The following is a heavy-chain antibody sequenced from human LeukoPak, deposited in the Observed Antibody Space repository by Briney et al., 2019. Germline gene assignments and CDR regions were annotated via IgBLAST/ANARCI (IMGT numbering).Heavy chain of an antibody. Sequence: GGSLRLSCAASGFTFSSYGMHWVRQAPGKGLEWVAFVRYDGSNKYYADSVKGRFTISRDNSKNTLYLQMNSLRAEDTAVYYCARPRSGWYGSDYWGQGTLVTVSS. D-gene: IGHD6-19*01. CDR1: GFTFSSYG. CDR3: ARPRSGWYGSDY. V-gene: IGHV3-30*02. CDR2: VRYDGSNK. J-gene: IGHJ4*02.